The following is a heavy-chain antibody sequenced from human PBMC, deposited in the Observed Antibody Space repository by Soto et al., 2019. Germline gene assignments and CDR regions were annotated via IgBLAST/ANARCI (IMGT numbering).Heavy chain of an antibody. CDR1: RGTFSGYA. Sequence: QAHLMQSGAEVKKPGSSVKVSCKASRGTFSGYAISWVRQRPGRGLEWMGGIIPIFGITTYAEKFQGRITLAADESTGTAFMDLRSLISEDTAVYYCARDPRSITGTTSSEDFQFWGPGTLVSVSS. CDR3: ARDPRSITGTTSSEDFQF. CDR2: IIPIFGIT. V-gene: IGHV1-69*01. D-gene: IGHD1-20*01. J-gene: IGHJ1*01.